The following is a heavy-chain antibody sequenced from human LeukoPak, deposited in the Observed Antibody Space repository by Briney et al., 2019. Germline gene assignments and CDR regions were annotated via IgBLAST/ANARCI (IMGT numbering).Heavy chain of an antibody. D-gene: IGHD3-16*01. CDR3: ARDQPLLPLCL. CDR2: IIPIFGTA. V-gene: IGHV1-69*13. Sequence: ASVKVSCKASGGTYSSYAISWVRQAPGQGLEWMGGIIPIFGTANYAQKFQGRVTITADESTSTAYMELSSLRSEDTAVYYCARDQPLLPLCLWGQGTLVTVSS. CDR1: GGTYSSYA. J-gene: IGHJ4*02.